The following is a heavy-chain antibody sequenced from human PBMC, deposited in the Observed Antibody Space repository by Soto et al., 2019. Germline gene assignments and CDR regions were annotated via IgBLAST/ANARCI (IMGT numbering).Heavy chain of an antibody. CDR2: IYYSGST. Sequence: SETLSLTCTVSGGSISSGDYYWSWIRQPPGKGLEWIGYIYYSGSTYYNPSPKSRVTISVDTSKNQFSLKLSSVTAADTAVYYCARGAYYYDSSGYYWVFDYWGQGTLVTVSS. J-gene: IGHJ4*02. CDR1: GGSISSGDYY. V-gene: IGHV4-30-4*01. D-gene: IGHD3-22*01. CDR3: ARGAYYYDSSGYYWVFDY.